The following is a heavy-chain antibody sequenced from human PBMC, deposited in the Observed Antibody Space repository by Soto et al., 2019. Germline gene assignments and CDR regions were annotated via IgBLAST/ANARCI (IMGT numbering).Heavy chain of an antibody. J-gene: IGHJ5*02. Sequence: EAQLVESGGDLVQPGGSLRLSCAGSGFSFSSYEMNWVRQAPGKGLEWVSYISSSGSDTYYADSVKARFTISRDNAQNSLYLQMPRLRAEDTAMYYCASLSGSYGFDPWGQGTLVTVSS. CDR2: ISSSGSDT. CDR3: ASLSGSYGFDP. D-gene: IGHD1-26*01. CDR1: GFSFSSYE. V-gene: IGHV3-48*03.